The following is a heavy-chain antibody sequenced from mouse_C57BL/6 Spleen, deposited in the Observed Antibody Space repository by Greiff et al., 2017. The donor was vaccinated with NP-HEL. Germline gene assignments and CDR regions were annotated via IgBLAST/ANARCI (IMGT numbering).Heavy chain of an antibody. Sequence: EVQLVESGGGLVQPKGSLKLSCAASGFSFNTYAMNWVRQAPGKGLEWVARIRSKSNNYATYYADSVKDRFTISRDDSESMLYLQMNNLKTEDTAMYYCVRHSFNWAFDYWGQGTTLTVSS. CDR1: GFSFNTYA. J-gene: IGHJ2*01. CDR2: IRSKSNNYAT. V-gene: IGHV10-1*01. CDR3: VRHSFNWAFDY. D-gene: IGHD4-1*01.